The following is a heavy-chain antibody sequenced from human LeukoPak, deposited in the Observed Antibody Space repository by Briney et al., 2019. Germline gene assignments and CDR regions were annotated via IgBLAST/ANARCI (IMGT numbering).Heavy chain of an antibody. Sequence: PGRSLRLSCAASGFTFDDYAMHWVRQAPGKGLEWVSGISWNSGSIGYADSVKGRFTISRDNAKNSLYLQMNSLRAEDTALYYCAKDRDYYGSDAFDIWGQGTMVTVSS. CDR1: GFTFDDYA. CDR2: ISWNSGSI. CDR3: AKDRDYYGSDAFDI. J-gene: IGHJ3*02. V-gene: IGHV3-9*01. D-gene: IGHD3-10*01.